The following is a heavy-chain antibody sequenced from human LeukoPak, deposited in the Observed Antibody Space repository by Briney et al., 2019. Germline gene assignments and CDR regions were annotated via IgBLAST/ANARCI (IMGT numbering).Heavy chain of an antibody. Sequence: GESLKISCKGSGYSFTNYWIGWVRQMPGKGLEWMGIIYPGDSDTRYSPSFQGQVTISADKSISTAYLQWSSLKASDTAIYYCARRTDRSFWYLDYWGQGTLVTVSS. CDR2: IYPGDSDT. J-gene: IGHJ4*02. V-gene: IGHV5-51*01. CDR3: ARRTDRSFWYLDY. CDR1: GYSFTNYW.